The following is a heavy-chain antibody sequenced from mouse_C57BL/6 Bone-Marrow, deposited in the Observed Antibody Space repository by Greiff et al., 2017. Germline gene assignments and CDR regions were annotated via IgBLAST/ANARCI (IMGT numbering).Heavy chain of an antibody. CDR3: TRSRYYYGSSNWFAY. D-gene: IGHD1-1*01. CDR2: IAPENGDT. Sequence: EVQLQQSGAELVRPGASVKLSCTASGFNIKADYMHWVKQRPEQGLEWIGWIAPENGDTEYTSKFQGKATITADPSSNTAYLQLSRLTSEDTAVYYGTRSRYYYGSSNWFAYWGQGTLVTVAA. J-gene: IGHJ3*01. V-gene: IGHV14-4*01. CDR1: GFNIKADY.